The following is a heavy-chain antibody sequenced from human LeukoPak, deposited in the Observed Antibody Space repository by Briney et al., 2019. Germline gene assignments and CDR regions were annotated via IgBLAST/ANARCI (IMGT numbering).Heavy chain of an antibody. Sequence: ASVKVSCKASGYTFTGYYMHWVRQAPGQGLEWMGWINPNSGGTNYAQKFQGRVTMTRDASISTAYMELSRLRSDDTAVYYCARARTYYYGSGSYRKRWFDPWGQGTLVTVSS. CDR3: ARARTYYYGSGSYRKRWFDP. CDR2: INPNSGGT. V-gene: IGHV1-2*02. D-gene: IGHD3-10*01. CDR1: GYTFTGYY. J-gene: IGHJ5*02.